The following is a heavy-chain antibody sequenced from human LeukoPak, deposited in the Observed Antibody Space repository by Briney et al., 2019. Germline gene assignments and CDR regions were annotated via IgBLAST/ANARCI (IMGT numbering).Heavy chain of an antibody. J-gene: IGHJ4*02. Sequence: SETLSLTCTVSGGSISSYYWSWIRQPPGKGLEWIGYIYYSGSTNYNPSLKSRVTISVDTSKNQFSLKLSSVTAADTAVYYCARSGGTAMVKGVSYFDYWGQGTLVTVSS. CDR3: ARSGGTAMVKGVSYFDY. CDR1: GGSISSYY. CDR2: IYYSGST. D-gene: IGHD5-18*01. V-gene: IGHV4-59*01.